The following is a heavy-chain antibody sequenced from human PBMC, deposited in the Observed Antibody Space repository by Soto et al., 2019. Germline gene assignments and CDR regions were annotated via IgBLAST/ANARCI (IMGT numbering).Heavy chain of an antibody. CDR2: ISGYNGNI. D-gene: IGHD4-17*01. CDR3: VRHGASILNGMDV. Sequence: QVQLVQSGDEVKKPGASVKVSCKASGYTFNRYGLSWVRQAPGQGLEWMGWISGYNGNIKNAQKFQDRVTMTTDTSTSTAYMELRSLRSDDTAVYYCVRHGASILNGMDVWGQGTTVTVSS. V-gene: IGHV1-18*01. CDR1: GYTFNRYG. J-gene: IGHJ6*02.